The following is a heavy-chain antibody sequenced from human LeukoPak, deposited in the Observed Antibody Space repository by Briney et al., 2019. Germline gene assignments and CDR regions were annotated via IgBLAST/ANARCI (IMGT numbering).Heavy chain of an antibody. CDR2: IKDDGSEK. V-gene: IGHV3-7*01. J-gene: IGHJ5*02. D-gene: IGHD2-8*01. Sequence: GGSLRLSCAASGFIFSSYWMSWVRQAPGKGLEWVANIKDDGSEKYSVDSVKGRFSISRDNAKNSLYLQMNSLRAEDTAVYYCATDCTNGVCDNWFDPWGQGTLVTVSS. CDR3: ATDCTNGVCDNWFDP. CDR1: GFIFSSYW.